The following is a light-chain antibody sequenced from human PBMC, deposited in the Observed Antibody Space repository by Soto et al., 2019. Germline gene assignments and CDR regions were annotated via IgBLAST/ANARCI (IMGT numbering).Light chain of an antibody. CDR1: QSVSSN. V-gene: IGKV3-15*01. CDR3: QQYNNYVN. CDR2: GAS. J-gene: IGKJ5*01. Sequence: EIVMTQSPATLSVSPGERATLSCRASQSVSSNLAWYQHKPGQAPRLLIFGASTRATGIPARFSGSGSGTEFTLTISSLQSEDFAVYYCQQYNNYVNFGQGTRLEIK.